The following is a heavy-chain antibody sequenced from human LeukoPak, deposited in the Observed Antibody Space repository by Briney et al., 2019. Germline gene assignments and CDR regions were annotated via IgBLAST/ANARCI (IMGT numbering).Heavy chain of an antibody. J-gene: IGHJ4*02. V-gene: IGHV3-23*01. CDR3: AKARGATYGTYYFDY. CDR2: ISGSGGDT. CDR1: GFTFSSYA. D-gene: IGHD4/OR15-4a*01. Sequence: GGSLRLSRAASGFTFSSYAMNWVRQAPGKGLEWVPISGSGGDTYYADSVKGRFTISRDNSKNTLYLQMHSLRAEDTAVYYCAKARGATYGTYYFDYWDRGTLVTVSS.